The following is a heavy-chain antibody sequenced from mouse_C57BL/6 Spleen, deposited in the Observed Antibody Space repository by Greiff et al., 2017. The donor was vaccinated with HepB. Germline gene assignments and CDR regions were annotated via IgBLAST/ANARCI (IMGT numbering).Heavy chain of an antibody. CDR1: GFTFSDYG. J-gene: IGHJ3*01. CDR2: ISSGRSTI. V-gene: IGHV5-17*01. CDR3: ARIYDGYYVPFAY. Sequence: EVKLVESGGGLVKPGGSLKLSCAASGFTFSDYGMHWVRQAPEKGLEWVAYISSGRSTIYYADTVKGRFTISRDNAKNTLYLQMTSLRSEDTAMYYCARIYDGYYVPFAYWGQGTLVTVSS. D-gene: IGHD2-3*01.